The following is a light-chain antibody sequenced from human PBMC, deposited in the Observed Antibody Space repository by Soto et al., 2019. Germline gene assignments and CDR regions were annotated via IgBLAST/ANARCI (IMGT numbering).Light chain of an antibody. CDR2: DAS. Sequence: EIVLTQSPATLSLSPGERATLSCRASQSVSSYLAWYHQKPGQAPRLLIDDASNRATGIPARFGGSGSGTDFTLTISSLEPEDFAGYYCQQRNNWPLTFGGGTKVEIK. V-gene: IGKV3-11*01. CDR1: QSVSSY. J-gene: IGKJ4*01. CDR3: QQRNNWPLT.